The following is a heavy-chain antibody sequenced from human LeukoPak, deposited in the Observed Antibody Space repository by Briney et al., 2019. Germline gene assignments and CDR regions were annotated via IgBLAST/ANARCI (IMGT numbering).Heavy chain of an antibody. CDR2: IYPGDSDT. CDR1: GYSFSNYW. V-gene: IGHV5-51*01. D-gene: IGHD3-22*01. J-gene: IGHJ4*02. Sequence: GESLKISCKGSGYSFSNYWIGWVRQMPGKGLEWMGVIYPGDSDTRYSPSFQGQVTISADRSINTAYLQWSSLKASDTAMYYCARRRYDSSGYSDYWGQGTLVTVSS. CDR3: ARRRYDSSGYSDY.